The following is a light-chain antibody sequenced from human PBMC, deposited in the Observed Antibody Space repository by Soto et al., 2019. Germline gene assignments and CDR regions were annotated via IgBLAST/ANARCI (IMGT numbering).Light chain of an antibody. CDR3: QQYGSSLFT. J-gene: IGKJ4*01. CDR2: GTS. CDR1: QSFSSSY. V-gene: IGKV3-20*01. Sequence: EIVLTQSPGTLSLSPGEIATLSCSASQSFSSSYLAWYQQKPGQAPRLLIYGTSSRATGIPDRFSGSGSGTDFTLTISRLEPEDFAVYYCQQYGSSLFTFGGGTKVDIK.